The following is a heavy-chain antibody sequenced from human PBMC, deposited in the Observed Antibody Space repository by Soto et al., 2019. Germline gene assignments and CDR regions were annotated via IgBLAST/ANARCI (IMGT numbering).Heavy chain of an antibody. CDR1: GFSISTHA. D-gene: IGHD6-19*01. J-gene: IGHJ4*02. V-gene: IGHV3-23*01. CDR2: FSGRSGDT. Sequence: GGSLRLSCVASGFSISTHALTWVRQAPGKGLEWVSSFSGRSGDTYYAASVKGRFTISGDSSKNTVILQMNNLRADDTALYYCARDSSAWPNYFDSWGQGIQVTVSS. CDR3: ARDSSAWPNYFDS.